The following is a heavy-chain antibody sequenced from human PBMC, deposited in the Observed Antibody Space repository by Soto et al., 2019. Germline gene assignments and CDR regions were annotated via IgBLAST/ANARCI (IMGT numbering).Heavy chain of an antibody. CDR3: ARALIAVAGIQDYGMDV. Sequence: GASVKVFCKASGYTFTSYYMHWVRQAPGQGLEWMGIINPSGGSTSYAQKFQGRVTMTRDTSTSTVYMELSSLRSEDTAVYYCARALIAVAGIQDYGMDVWGQGTTVTVSS. D-gene: IGHD6-19*01. CDR2: INPSGGST. J-gene: IGHJ6*02. V-gene: IGHV1-46*01. CDR1: GYTFTSYY.